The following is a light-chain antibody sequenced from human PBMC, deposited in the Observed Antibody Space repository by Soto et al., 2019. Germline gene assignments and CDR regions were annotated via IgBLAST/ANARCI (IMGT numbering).Light chain of an antibody. CDR3: HHRTNWPPWT. J-gene: IGKJ1*01. CDR2: DAP. V-gene: IGKV3-11*01. CDR1: QRVSSY. Sequence: EIVLTQSPATLSLSPGERATLSCRASQRVSSYLSWYQQKPGQAPRLLIYDAPNRATGIPARFSGSGSGTDFTLTISSLEPDDFAVYYCHHRTNWPPWTFGQGTRVEI.